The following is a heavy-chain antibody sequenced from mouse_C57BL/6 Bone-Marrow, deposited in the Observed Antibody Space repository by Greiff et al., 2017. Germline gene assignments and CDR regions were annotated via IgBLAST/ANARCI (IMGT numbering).Heavy chain of an antibody. D-gene: IGHD1-1*01. CDR1: GYAFSSSW. Sequence: VKLMESGPELVKPGASVKISCKASGYAFSSSWMNWVKQRPGKGLEWIGRIYPGDGDTNYNGKFKGKATLTADKSSSTAYMQLSSLTSEDSAVYFCARSYYGSSYWDYWGQGTTLTVSS. J-gene: IGHJ2*01. CDR2: IYPGDGDT. V-gene: IGHV1-82*01. CDR3: ARSYYGSSYWDY.